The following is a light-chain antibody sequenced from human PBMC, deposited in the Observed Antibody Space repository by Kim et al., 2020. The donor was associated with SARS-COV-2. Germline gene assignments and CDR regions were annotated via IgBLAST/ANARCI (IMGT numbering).Light chain of an antibody. CDR1: SSDIGDYNY. J-gene: IGLJ3*02. V-gene: IGLV2-14*03. CDR3: SSYTSSSTLWV. Sequence: QSALTQPASVSGSPGQPITISCTGTSSDIGDYNYVSWYQQHPGKAPKLMIYDVSNRPSGVSNRFSGSKSGNTASLTISGLQAEDEADYYCSSYTSSSTLWVFGGGTKLTVL. CDR2: DVS.